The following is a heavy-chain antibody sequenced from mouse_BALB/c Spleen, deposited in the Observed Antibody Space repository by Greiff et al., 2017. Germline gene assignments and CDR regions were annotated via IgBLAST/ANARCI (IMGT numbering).Heavy chain of an antibody. CDR3: ARVGNWGLDY. D-gene: IGHD4-1*01. J-gene: IGHJ2*01. CDR2: ISDGGSYT. V-gene: IGHV5-4*02. Sequence: EVQGVESGGGLVKPGGSLKLSCAASGFTFSDYYMYWVRQTPEKRLEWVATISDGGSYTYYPDSVKGRFTISRDNAKNNLYLQMSSLKSEDTAMYYCARVGNWGLDYWGQGTTLTVSS. CDR1: GFTFSDYY.